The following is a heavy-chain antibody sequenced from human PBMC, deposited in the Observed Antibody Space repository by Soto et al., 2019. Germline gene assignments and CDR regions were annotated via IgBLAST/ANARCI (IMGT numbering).Heavy chain of an antibody. D-gene: IGHD2-21*02. CDR2: ISYDGSNK. V-gene: IGHV3-30*18. CDR1: GFTFSSSW. CDR3: AKDPLAYCGGDCYLVGGYYFDY. J-gene: IGHJ4*02. Sequence: GGSLRLSCAASGFTFSSSWMNWVRQAPGKGLEWVAVISYDGSNKYYADSVKGRFTISRDNSKNTLYLQMNSLRAEDTAVYYCAKDPLAYCGGDCYLVGGYYFDYWGQGTLVTVS.